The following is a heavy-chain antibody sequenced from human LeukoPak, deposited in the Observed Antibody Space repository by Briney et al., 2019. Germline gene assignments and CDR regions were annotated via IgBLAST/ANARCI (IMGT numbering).Heavy chain of an antibody. D-gene: IGHD5/OR15-5a*01. J-gene: IGHJ3*02. CDR1: GFTFSSYA. CDR2: ISYDGSNK. CDR3: ARTRSTIGDAFDI. V-gene: IGHV3-30-3*02. Sequence: GGSLRLSCAASGFTFSSYAMHWVRQAPGKGLEWVAVISYDGSNKYYADSVKGRFTISRDNSKNTLYLQMNSLRAEDTAVYYCARTRSTIGDAFDIWGQGTMVTVSS.